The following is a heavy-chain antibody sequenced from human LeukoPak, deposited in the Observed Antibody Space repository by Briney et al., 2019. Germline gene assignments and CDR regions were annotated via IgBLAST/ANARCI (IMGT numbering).Heavy chain of an antibody. CDR1: GYTFTSYD. V-gene: IGHV1-8*01. Sequence: ASVKVSCKASGYTFTSYDINWVRQAIGQGLEWMGWMNPNSGNTGYAQKFQGRVTMTRNTSISTAYMELSSLRSEDTAVYYCATSGGEMATIEGFDYWGQGTLVTVSS. CDR3: ATSGGEMATIEGFDY. J-gene: IGHJ4*02. D-gene: IGHD5-24*01. CDR2: MNPNSGNT.